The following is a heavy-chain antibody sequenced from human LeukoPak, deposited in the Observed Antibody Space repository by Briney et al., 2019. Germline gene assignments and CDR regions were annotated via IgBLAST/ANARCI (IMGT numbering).Heavy chain of an antibody. J-gene: IGHJ4*02. CDR1: GFTFSSYA. CDR3: AKQPYDFWSGYVPYYFDY. D-gene: IGHD3-3*01. CDR2: ISGSGGST. V-gene: IGHV3-23*01. Sequence: GGSLRLSCAASGFTFSSYAMSWVRQAPGKGLEWVSAISGSGGSTYYADSVKGRFTISRDSSKNTLYLQMNSLRAEDTAVYYCAKQPYDFWSGYVPYYFDYWGQGTLVTVSS.